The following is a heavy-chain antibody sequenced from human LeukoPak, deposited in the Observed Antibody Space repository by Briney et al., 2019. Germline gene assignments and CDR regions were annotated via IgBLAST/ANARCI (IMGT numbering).Heavy chain of an antibody. CDR1: GFTFGDAW. CDR2: IKSKIDGGTT. J-gene: IGHJ4*02. Sequence: GGSLRLSCAASGFTFGDAWMRWVRQAPGKGLEWVGRIKSKIDGGTTEYAAPVKGRFTISRDDSKNTLYLQMNSLKTEDTAVYYCSTDAATIDGWSFYYCGQGTLVTVSP. V-gene: IGHV3-15*05. D-gene: IGHD5-12*01. CDR3: STDAATIDGWSFYY.